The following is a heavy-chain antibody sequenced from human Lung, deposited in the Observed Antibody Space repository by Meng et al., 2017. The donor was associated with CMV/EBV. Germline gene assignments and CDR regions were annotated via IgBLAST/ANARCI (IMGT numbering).Heavy chain of an antibody. CDR1: FYFDDNG. V-gene: IGHV3-20*03. Sequence: FYFDDNGRNWVGQKPGEGREWVSGIKWDGTRIAYADSVKGRLTISRDNAKKSLYLQMNRLRVEETALYYCVRASYGSGNYHSPHDYWGQGTLVTVSS. CDR2: IKWDGTRI. J-gene: IGHJ4*02. D-gene: IGHD3-10*01. CDR3: VRASYGSGNYHSPHDY.